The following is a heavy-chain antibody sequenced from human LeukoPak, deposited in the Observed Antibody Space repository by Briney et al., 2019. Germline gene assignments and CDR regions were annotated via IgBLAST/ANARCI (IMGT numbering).Heavy chain of an antibody. D-gene: IGHD3-3*01. CDR2: ISGNGDST. Sequence: GGSLRLSCAASGFLFSSCAVHWVRQAPGKGLEYVAAISGNGDSTYYANSVKGRFTISRDNSKNTLYLQMGSLRAEDMAVYYCVREVYDGHWFDPWGQGTLVTVSS. CDR1: GFLFSSCA. V-gene: IGHV3-64*01. CDR3: VREVYDGHWFDP. J-gene: IGHJ5*02.